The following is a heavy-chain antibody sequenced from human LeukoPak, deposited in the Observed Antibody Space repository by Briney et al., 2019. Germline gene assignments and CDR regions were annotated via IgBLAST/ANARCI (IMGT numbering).Heavy chain of an antibody. CDR1: GGSFSGYY. Sequence: SETLSLTCAVYGGSFSGYYWSWIRQPPGKGLEWIGEINHSGSTNYNPSLKSRVTISVDTSKNQFSLKLSSVTAADTAVYYCARPTDSSGYYGAFDIWGQGTMVTVSS. D-gene: IGHD3-22*01. CDR3: ARPTDSSGYYGAFDI. V-gene: IGHV4-34*01. CDR2: INHSGST. J-gene: IGHJ3*02.